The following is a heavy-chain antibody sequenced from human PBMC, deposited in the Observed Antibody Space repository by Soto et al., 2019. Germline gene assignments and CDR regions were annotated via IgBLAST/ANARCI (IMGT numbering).Heavy chain of an antibody. CDR1: GGTFGSYV. CDR3: ARGRAVTSLSYYDMDV. V-gene: IGHV1-69*06. CDR2: IIPFFGTT. Sequence: GASVKVSCKVSGGTFGSYVISWVRQAPGQGLEWMGGIIPFFGTTNYAQKFQARVTITADKFTNTAYMELSSLRSEDTAVYFCARGRAVTSLSYYDMDVWGQGTTVTVSS. J-gene: IGHJ6*02. D-gene: IGHD2-21*02.